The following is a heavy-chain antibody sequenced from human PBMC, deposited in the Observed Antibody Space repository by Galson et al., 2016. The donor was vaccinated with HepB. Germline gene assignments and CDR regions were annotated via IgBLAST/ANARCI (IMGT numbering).Heavy chain of an antibody. D-gene: IGHD3-22*01. V-gene: IGHV1-3*01. J-gene: IGHJ6*02. CDR1: GYTFTSYA. CDR3: ARAMRYYDSSGYPSVGMDV. Sequence: SVKVSCKASGYTFTSYAMHWVRQAPGQRLEWMGWINAGNGNTKYSQKFQGRVTITRDTSASTAYMELISLRSGDTAVYYCARAMRYYDSSGYPSVGMDVWGQGTTVTVSS. CDR2: INAGNGNT.